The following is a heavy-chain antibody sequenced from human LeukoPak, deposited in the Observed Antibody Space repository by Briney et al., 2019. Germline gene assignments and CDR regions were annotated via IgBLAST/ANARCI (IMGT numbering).Heavy chain of an antibody. Sequence: GGSLRLSCAASGFIFSGYSIHWVRQAPGKGLEWVAVIGNDGNAQYYSDSVRGRFTISRDNSKNTLYLQMNSLRAEDTAVYYCAREGCSSTSCYERAFDIWGQGTMVTVSS. D-gene: IGHD2-2*01. CDR2: IGNDGNAQ. J-gene: IGHJ3*02. CDR1: GFIFSGYS. CDR3: AREGCSSTSCYERAFDI. V-gene: IGHV3-33*08.